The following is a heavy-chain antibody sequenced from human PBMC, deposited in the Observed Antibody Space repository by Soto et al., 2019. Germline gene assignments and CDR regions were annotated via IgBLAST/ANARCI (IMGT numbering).Heavy chain of an antibody. Sequence: RSLPCAVYGGSFSGYYWSWIRQPPGKGLEWIGEINHSGSTNYNPSLKSRVTISVDTSKNQFSLKLSSVTAADTAVYYCARVRRRYCSGGSCSPFDYWGQGTLGTV. V-gene: IGHV4-34*01. CDR1: GGSFSGYY. D-gene: IGHD2-15*01. CDR3: ARVRRRYCSGGSCSPFDY. CDR2: INHSGST. J-gene: IGHJ4*02.